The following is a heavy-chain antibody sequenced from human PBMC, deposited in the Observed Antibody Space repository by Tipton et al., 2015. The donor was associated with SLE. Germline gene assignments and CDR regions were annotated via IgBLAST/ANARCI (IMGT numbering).Heavy chain of an antibody. CDR2: IKQDGSEK. J-gene: IGHJ4*02. V-gene: IGHV3-7*01. CDR1: GFTFSSYW. Sequence: SLRLSCAASGFTFSSYWMSWVRQAPGKGLEWVANIKQDGSEKYYVDSVKGRFTISRDNAKNSLYLQMNSLSPEDTAVYYCARDQETTVVTPTFDCWGQGTLVTVSS. D-gene: IGHD4-23*01. CDR3: ARDQETTVVTPTFDC.